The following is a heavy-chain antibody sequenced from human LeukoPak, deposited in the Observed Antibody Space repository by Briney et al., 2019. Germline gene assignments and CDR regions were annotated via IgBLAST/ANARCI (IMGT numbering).Heavy chain of an antibody. CDR1: GFTFSSYT. D-gene: IGHD3-10*01. CDR2: ISSSSSTI. Sequence: GGSLRLSCAASGFTFSSYTMNWVRQAPGQGLEWVSYISSSSSTIYYADSVKGRITISRDNAKNSLYLQMNSLRAEDTAVYYCARGRGVDYWGQGTLVTVSS. CDR3: ARGRGVDY. V-gene: IGHV3-48*01. J-gene: IGHJ4*02.